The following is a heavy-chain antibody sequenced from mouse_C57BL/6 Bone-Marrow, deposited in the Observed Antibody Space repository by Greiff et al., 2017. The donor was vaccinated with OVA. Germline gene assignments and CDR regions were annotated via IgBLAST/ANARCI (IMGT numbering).Heavy chain of an antibody. D-gene: IGHD2-5*01. J-gene: IGHJ1*03. V-gene: IGHV1-55*01. CDR1: GYTFTSYW. CDR2: IYPGSGST. Sequence: VQLQQSGAELVKPGASVKMSCKASGYTFTSYWITWVKLRPGQGLEWIGDIYPGSGSTNYNEKFKSKATLTVDTSSSTAYMQLSSLPSQDSAVYYCARSRSNYWYIGVWGTGTTVTVSS. CDR3: ARSRSNYWYIGV.